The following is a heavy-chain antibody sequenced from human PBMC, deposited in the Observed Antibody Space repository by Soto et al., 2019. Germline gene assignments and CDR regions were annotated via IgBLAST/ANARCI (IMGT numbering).Heavy chain of an antibody. D-gene: IGHD3-16*01. J-gene: IGHJ4*02. Sequence: GGSLRLSCTGSGFTFSAYNINWVRQAPGKGLEWVSSITVGSSHIYQPNSMKGRFTISRDDAKNSVYLQIDSLRDEDTALYYCSRSPEVGVRGDYWGQGTLVTISS. CDR1: GFTFSAYN. CDR3: SRSPEVGVRGDY. V-gene: IGHV3-21*01. CDR2: ITVGSSHI.